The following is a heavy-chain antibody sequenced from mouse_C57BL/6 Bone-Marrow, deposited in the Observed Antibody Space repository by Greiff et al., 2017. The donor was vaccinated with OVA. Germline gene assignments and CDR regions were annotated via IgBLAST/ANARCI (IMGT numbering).Heavy chain of an antibody. D-gene: IGHD2-1*01. Sequence: QVQLQQSGAELVRPGSSVKLSCKASGYTFTSYWMDWVKQRPGQGLEWIGNIYPSDSETHYNQKFKDKATLTVDKSSSTAYMQLSSLTSEDSAVYYCATYGNYEYFDYWGQGTTLTVSS. CDR3: ATYGNYEYFDY. V-gene: IGHV1-61*01. CDR2: IYPSDSET. J-gene: IGHJ2*01. CDR1: GYTFTSYW.